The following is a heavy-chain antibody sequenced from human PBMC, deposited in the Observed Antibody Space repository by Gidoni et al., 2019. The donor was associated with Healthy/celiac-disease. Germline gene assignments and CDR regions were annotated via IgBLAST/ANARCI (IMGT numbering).Heavy chain of an antibody. V-gene: IGHV4-38-2*01. CDR2: IYHSGST. J-gene: IGHJ4*02. CDR1: GYSISSGYY. CDR3: ARERPLAYCGGDCYSGDFDY. D-gene: IGHD2-21*01. Sequence: QVQLQESGPGLVKPSATLSLTCAVSGYSISSGYYWGWIRQPPGKGLEWIGSIYHSGSTYYNPSLKSRVTISVDTSKNQFSLKLSSVTAADTAVYYCARERPLAYCGGDCYSGDFDYWGQGTLVTVSS.